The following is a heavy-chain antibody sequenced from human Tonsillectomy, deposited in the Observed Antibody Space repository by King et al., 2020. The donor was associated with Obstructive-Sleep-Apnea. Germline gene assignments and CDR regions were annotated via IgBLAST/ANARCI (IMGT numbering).Heavy chain of an antibody. J-gene: IGHJ3*02. CDR1: GYSISSGYY. Sequence: VQLQESGPGLVKPSETLSLTCTVSGYSISSGYYWGWIRQPPGKGLEGIGSIYHRGSTYYNPSPKSRVTISVETSKNQFSLKLSSVSAADTAVYYCARAEGYYDSSGYYLDAFDIWGQGTMVTVSS. V-gene: IGHV4-38-2*02. D-gene: IGHD3-22*01. CDR2: IYHRGST. CDR3: ARAEGYYDSSGYYLDAFDI.